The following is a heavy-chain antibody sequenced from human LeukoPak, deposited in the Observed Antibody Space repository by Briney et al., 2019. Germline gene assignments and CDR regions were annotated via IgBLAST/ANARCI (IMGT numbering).Heavy chain of an antibody. J-gene: IGHJ4*02. CDR2: ISSSSSYI. CDR3: AREDSSSSSVDY. V-gene: IGHV3-21*01. D-gene: IGHD6-6*01. CDR1: GFTFSSYW. Sequence: GGSLRLSCAASGFTFSSYWMHWVRQAPGKGLEWVSSISSSSSYIYYADSVKGRFTISRDNAKNSLYLQMNSLRAEDTAVYYCAREDSSSSSVDYWGQGTLVTVSS.